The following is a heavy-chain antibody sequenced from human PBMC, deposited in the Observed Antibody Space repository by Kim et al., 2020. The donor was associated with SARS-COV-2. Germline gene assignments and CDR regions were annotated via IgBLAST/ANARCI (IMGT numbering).Heavy chain of an antibody. D-gene: IGHD5-18*01. CDR2: ISYDGSNK. V-gene: IGHV3-30*18. J-gene: IGHJ4*02. CDR3: AKDRAMVVPEFDY. Sequence: GGSLRLSCAASGFTFSSYGMHWVRQAPGKGLEWVAVISYDGSNKYYADSVKGRFTISRDNSKNTLYLQMNSLRAEDTAVYYCAKDRAMVVPEFDYWGQGTLVTVSS. CDR1: GFTFSSYG.